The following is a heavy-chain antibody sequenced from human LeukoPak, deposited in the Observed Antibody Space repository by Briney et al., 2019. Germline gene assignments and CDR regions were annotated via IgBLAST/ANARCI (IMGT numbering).Heavy chain of an antibody. D-gene: IGHD1-14*01. V-gene: IGHV3-23*01. Sequence: GGSLTLSCAASGFTFSSYAMNWVRQAPGKGLEWVSASGTDGDTYYGDSVKGRFTISRDNARNTVYLQMRSLRVEDTAVYYCAKKPPGNHPFDYWGQGILVTVSS. CDR2: SGTDGDT. CDR1: GFTFSSYA. CDR3: AKKPPGNHPFDY. J-gene: IGHJ4*02.